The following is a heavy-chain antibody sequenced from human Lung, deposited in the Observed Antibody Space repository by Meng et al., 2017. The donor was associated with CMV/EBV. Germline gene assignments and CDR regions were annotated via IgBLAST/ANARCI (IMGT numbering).Heavy chain of an antibody. CDR3: ARVVVHYYARGDNADYSDY. J-gene: IGHJ4*02. D-gene: IGHD3-10*02. V-gene: IGHV1-18*04. Sequence: FSNYGLIWVRQAPGKGLEWVGGISAYSGNTNYAQKIQDRVTMTTHTSSNTAYMELRSLRSDDTAIYYCARVVVHYYARGDNADYSDYWGQGTLVTVSS. CDR1: FSNYG. CDR2: ISAYSGNT.